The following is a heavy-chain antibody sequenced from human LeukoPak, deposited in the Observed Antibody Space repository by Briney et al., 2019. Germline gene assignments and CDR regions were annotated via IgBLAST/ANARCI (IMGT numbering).Heavy chain of an antibody. Sequence: PGGSLRLSCAASGFTFSSYSMSWVRQAPGKGLEWVSSISSSSSYIYYADSVKGRFTISRDNAKNSLYLQMNSLRAEDTAVYYCARDALVATISVNWFDPWGQGTLATVSS. V-gene: IGHV3-21*01. D-gene: IGHD5-12*01. CDR1: GFTFSSYS. CDR2: ISSSSSYI. CDR3: ARDALVATISVNWFDP. J-gene: IGHJ5*02.